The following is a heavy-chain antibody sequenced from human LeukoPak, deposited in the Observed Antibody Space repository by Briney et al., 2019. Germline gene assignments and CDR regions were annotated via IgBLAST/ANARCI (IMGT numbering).Heavy chain of an antibody. Sequence: GESLRLSCAASGFIFSDHWMTWVRHTPEKGLEWVANIKEDGSEKYYLDSVRGRFTISRDNAKNSLYLQMNSLRVEDTAIYYCTRGMNPHHWGQGTLITVSS. J-gene: IGHJ5*02. V-gene: IGHV3-7*01. CDR2: IKEDGSEK. CDR1: GFIFSDHW. CDR3: TRGMNPHH.